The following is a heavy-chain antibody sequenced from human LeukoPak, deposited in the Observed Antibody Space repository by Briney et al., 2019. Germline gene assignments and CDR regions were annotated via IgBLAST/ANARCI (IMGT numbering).Heavy chain of an antibody. J-gene: IGHJ4*02. CDR3: AGDLGWLVKLDY. Sequence: GGSLRLSCAASGFPFSSYGMHWVRQAPGKGPEWVAFIRYDGSREFYADSVKGRFTISRDNSKSTVFLQMSILRADDTAVYYCAGDLGWLVKLDYWGQGTLVTVSS. CDR1: GFPFSSYG. V-gene: IGHV3-30*02. D-gene: IGHD6-19*01. CDR2: IRYDGSRE.